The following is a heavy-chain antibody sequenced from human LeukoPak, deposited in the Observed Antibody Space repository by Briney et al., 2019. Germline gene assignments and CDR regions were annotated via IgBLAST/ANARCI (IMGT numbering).Heavy chain of an antibody. CDR2: IYYSGST. CDR1: GGSISSGDYY. D-gene: IGHD5-12*01. J-gene: IGHJ3*02. V-gene: IGHV4-30-4*01. CDR3: AREVATDNGAFDI. Sequence: PSKTLSLTCTVSGGSISSGDYYWSWIRQPPGKGLEWVGYIYYSGSTYYNPSLKSRVTISVDTSKNQFSLKLSSVTAADTAVYYCAREVATDNGAFDIWGQGTMVTVSS.